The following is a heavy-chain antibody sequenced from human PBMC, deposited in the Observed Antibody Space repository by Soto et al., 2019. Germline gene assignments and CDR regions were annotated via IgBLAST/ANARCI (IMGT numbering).Heavy chain of an antibody. CDR3: ASGASFDYDTSRY. D-gene: IGHD3-22*01. J-gene: IGHJ4*02. CDR1: GFNFNIHA. Sequence: QVQLMESGVGVVQSGGSLRLSCAAPGFNFNIHAVHWIRPAPGEGLEWVAVMSPGGNSQYYADCVKGRFTISRDTSKSTLYLQMTSLRPEDTAGYYCASGASFDYDTSRYWGQETMVTVSS. CDR2: MSPGGNSQ. V-gene: IGHV3-30-3*01.